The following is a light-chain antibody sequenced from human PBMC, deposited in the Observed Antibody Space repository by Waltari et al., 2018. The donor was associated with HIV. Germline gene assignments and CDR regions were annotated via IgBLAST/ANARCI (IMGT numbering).Light chain of an antibody. CDR3: CSYAGSSTLL. CDR1: SSDVGGYKY. CDR2: DVS. Sequence: QSALTQPASVSGSPGQSITISCTGASSDVGGYKYVSWYQHHPGKAPKLMIYDVSERHSGVSNRFAGSKSGNTASLTISGLQAEDEADYYCCSYAGSSTLLFGGGTKVTVL. V-gene: IGLV2-23*02. J-gene: IGLJ3*02.